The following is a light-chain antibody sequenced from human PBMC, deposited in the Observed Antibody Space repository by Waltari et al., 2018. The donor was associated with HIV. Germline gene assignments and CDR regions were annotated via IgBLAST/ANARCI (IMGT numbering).Light chain of an antibody. V-gene: IGLV1-47*01. CDR3: ASWYDSLSGPV. J-gene: IGLJ2*01. CDR2: RND. Sequence: QSVLIQPPSPSGTPGQSVTNPCSGRNSNIGSNYVYGYQQLPGTAPKHIINRNDQLPSGVPDRFSVSKSGTSASLAISGLRSEDEADYYCASWYDSLSGPVFGGGTKVTVL. CDR1: NSNIGSNY.